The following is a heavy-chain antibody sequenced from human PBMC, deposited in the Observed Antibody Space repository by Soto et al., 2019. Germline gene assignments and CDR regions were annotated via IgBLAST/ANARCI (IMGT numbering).Heavy chain of an antibody. CDR2: IIPIFGTA. V-gene: IGHV1-69*13. Sequence: ASVKVSCKASGGTFSSYAISWVRQAPGQGLEWMGGIIPIFGTANYAQKFQGRVTITADESTSTAYMELSSLRSEDTAVYYCARDVFIVVVPADAGDYYYYGMDVWGKGTTVTVSS. J-gene: IGHJ6*04. D-gene: IGHD2-2*01. CDR3: ARDVFIVVVPADAGDYYYYGMDV. CDR1: GGTFSSYA.